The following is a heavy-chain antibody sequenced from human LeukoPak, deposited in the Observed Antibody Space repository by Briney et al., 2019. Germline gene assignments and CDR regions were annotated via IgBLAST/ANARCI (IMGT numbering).Heavy chain of an antibody. CDR2: ISGYNGNT. CDR1: GYTFTSYG. CDR3: ARVHRGDYAKNCDY. J-gene: IGHJ4*02. D-gene: IGHD4-17*01. V-gene: IGHV1-18*01. Sequence: ASVTVSCKASGYTFTSYGISWVRQAPGQGLEWMGWISGYNGNTNYAQKFQGRVTMTTDTPTSTAYMELRSLRSDDTAVYYCARVHRGDYAKNCDYWGQGTLVTVSS.